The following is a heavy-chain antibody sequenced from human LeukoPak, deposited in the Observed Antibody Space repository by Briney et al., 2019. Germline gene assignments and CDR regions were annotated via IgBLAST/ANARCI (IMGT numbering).Heavy chain of an antibody. V-gene: IGHV4-34*01. Sequence: SETLSLTCAVYGGSFCGYYWSWIRQPPGKGLEWIGEINHSGSTNYNPSLKSRVTISVDTSKNQFSLKLSSVTAADTAVYYCARGGDIVVGPAAIWGQGTLVTVSS. CDR2: INHSGST. D-gene: IGHD2-2*01. CDR1: GGSFCGYY. CDR3: ARGGDIVVGPAAI. J-gene: IGHJ4*02.